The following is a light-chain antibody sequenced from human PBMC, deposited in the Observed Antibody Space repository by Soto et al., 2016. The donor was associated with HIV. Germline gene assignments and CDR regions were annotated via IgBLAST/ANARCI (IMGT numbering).Light chain of an antibody. CDR2: DDS. CDR1: NIGSKS. J-gene: IGLJ1*01. V-gene: IGLV3-21*03. CDR3: QVWDSSSDHPV. Sequence: SYELTQPPSVSVAPGKTARIACGEDNIGSKSVHWYQQKPGQAPVLVVYDDSDRPSGIPERFSGSNPGNTATLTISRVAVGDEADYYCQVWDSSSDHPVFGPGTKVTVL.